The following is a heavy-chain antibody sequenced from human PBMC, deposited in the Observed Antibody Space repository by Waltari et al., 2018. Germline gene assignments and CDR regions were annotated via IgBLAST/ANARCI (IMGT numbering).Heavy chain of an antibody. V-gene: IGHV1-69*12. Sequence: QVQLVQSGAEVKKPGSSVKVSCKASGGTFSSYAISWVRQAPGQGLEWMGGIIPIFGTANYEQKCQGRVTITADESTSTAYMELSSLRSEDTAVYYCASGYCSGGSCYSWYYYMDVWGKGTTVTVSS. D-gene: IGHD2-15*01. J-gene: IGHJ6*03. CDR3: ASGYCSGGSCYSWYYYMDV. CDR1: GGTFSSYA. CDR2: IIPIFGTA.